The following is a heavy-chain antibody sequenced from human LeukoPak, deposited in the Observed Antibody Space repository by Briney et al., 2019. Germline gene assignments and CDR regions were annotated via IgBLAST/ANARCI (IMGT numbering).Heavy chain of an antibody. CDR2: IRYDGTNK. Sequence: PGGSLRLSCAAPGFTFSSYGMHWVRQTPGKGLEWVAFIRYDGTNKHYADSVKGRFTISRDNSKNTLYLQMNSLRPEDTAVYYCAREDYDILTGYYRHFDYWGQGTLVTVSS. CDR3: AREDYDILTGYYRHFDY. J-gene: IGHJ4*02. CDR1: GFTFSSYG. D-gene: IGHD3-9*01. V-gene: IGHV3-30*02.